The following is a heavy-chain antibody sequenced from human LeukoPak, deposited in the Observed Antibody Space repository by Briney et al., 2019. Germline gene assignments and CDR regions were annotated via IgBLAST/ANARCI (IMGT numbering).Heavy chain of an antibody. CDR1: GFTFSSYA. CDR3: ARAERDYDFWSGYPRYYYYGMDV. CDR2: ISYDGSNK. D-gene: IGHD3-3*01. Sequence: GGSLRLSCAASGFTFSSYAMHWVRQAPGKGLEWVAVISYDGSNKYYADSVKGRFTISRDNSKNTLYLQMNSLRAEDTAVYYCARAERDYDFWSGYPRYYYYGMDVWGQGTTVTVFS. J-gene: IGHJ6*02. V-gene: IGHV3-30-3*01.